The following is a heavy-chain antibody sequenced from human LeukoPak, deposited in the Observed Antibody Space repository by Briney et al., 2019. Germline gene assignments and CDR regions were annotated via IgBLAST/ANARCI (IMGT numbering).Heavy chain of an antibody. D-gene: IGHD4-17*01. CDR2: ISSSSSYM. CDR3: ARYQDYGDYKDY. J-gene: IGHJ4*02. Sequence: PGGSLRLSCAASGFTFSSYSMNWVRQAPGKGLEWVSSISSSSSYMYYADSVKGRFTISRDNAKNSLYLQMNSLRAEDTAVYYCARYQDYGDYKDYWGQGTLVTVSS. CDR1: GFTFSSYS. V-gene: IGHV3-21*01.